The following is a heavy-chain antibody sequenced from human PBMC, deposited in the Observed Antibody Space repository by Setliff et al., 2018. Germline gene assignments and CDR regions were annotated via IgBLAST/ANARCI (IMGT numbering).Heavy chain of an antibody. V-gene: IGHV3-11*05. CDR2: ISSSTNYT. CDR3: ARGHTTVSTGY. J-gene: IGHJ4*02. D-gene: IGHD4-17*01. CDR1: GFTFSDYY. Sequence: PGGSLRLSCAASGFTFSDYYMSWIRQAPGKGLEWVSYISSSTNYTNYADSVKGRFTISRDNARNSLYLQMNSLRAEDTAVYYCARGHTTVSTGYWGQGTLVTVSS.